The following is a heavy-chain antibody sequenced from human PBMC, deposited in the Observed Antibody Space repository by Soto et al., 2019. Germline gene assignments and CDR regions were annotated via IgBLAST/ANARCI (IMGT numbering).Heavy chain of an antibody. J-gene: IGHJ6*02. V-gene: IGHV3-53*02. CDR2: TFSGGNT. CDR1: GFSISSNY. CDR3: ARKPPSAIQGWAFGMDD. D-gene: IGHD2-21*01. Sequence: ELQLVETGGGLIQTGGSLRLSCAASGFSISSNYIAWVRQPPGKGLEWVSTTFSGGNTEYAASVKGRCSISRDNYKNTLYLQMDNLRVEDTAVYYCARKPPSAIQGWAFGMDDWGQGTTVSVSS.